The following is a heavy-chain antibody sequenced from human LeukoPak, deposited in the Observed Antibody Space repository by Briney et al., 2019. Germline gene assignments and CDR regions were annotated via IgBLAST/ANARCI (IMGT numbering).Heavy chain of an antibody. Sequence: GGSLGPSCAASGFTFSSYPMSWVRQAPGKGLDWVSAISGSGGSTYYADSVKGRFTISRDNSKNTLYLQMNSLRAEDTAVYYCAADSTVLRYFEWFQAKLDVWGKGTTVTVSS. J-gene: IGHJ6*04. D-gene: IGHD3-9*01. CDR3: AADSTVLRYFEWFQAKLDV. V-gene: IGHV3-23*01. CDR1: GFTFSSYP. CDR2: ISGSGGST.